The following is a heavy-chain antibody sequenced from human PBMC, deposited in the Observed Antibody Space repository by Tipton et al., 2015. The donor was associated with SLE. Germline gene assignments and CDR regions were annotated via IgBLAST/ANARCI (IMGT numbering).Heavy chain of an antibody. CDR3: ATYGDYDGDN. CDR1: GFSYSSHA. CDR2: ITGSGDNT. V-gene: IGHV3-23*01. J-gene: IGHJ4*02. D-gene: IGHD4-17*01. Sequence: SLRLSCAASGFSYSSHAMTWVRQAPGKGLEWVSAITGSGDNTYYTDSVKGRFTISRDNSKNTLYLQMNRVTIEDTAVYYCATYGDYDGDNWGQGTLVTVSS.